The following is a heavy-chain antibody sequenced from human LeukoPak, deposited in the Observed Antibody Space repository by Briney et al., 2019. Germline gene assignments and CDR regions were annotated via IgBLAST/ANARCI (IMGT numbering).Heavy chain of an antibody. Sequence: ASETLSLTCTVSGGSISSSSYYWAWIRQPPGKGLEWIGSIHYSGSTYYNPSLQSRVTISIDTSKNQFSLKLRFVTAADTVVYYCARVRCSGGSCPYYYYYYYMDVWGKGTTVTVSS. CDR3: ARVRCSGGSCPYYYYYYYMDV. CDR2: IHYSGST. CDR1: GGSISSSSYY. D-gene: IGHD2-15*01. V-gene: IGHV4-39*07. J-gene: IGHJ6*03.